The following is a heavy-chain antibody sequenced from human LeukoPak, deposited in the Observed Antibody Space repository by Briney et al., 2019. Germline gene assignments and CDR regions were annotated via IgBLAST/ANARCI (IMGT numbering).Heavy chain of an antibody. CDR2: ISYDGSNK. J-gene: IGHJ6*02. CDR1: GFTFSSYG. D-gene: IGHD1-26*01. V-gene: IGHV3-30*18. Sequence: GGSLRLSCAASGFTFSSYGMHWVRQAPGKGLEWVAVISYDGSNKYYADSVKGRFTISRDNSKNTLYLQMNSLRAEDTAVYYYAKDGTPYYYGMDVWGQGTTVTVSS. CDR3: AKDGTPYYYGMDV.